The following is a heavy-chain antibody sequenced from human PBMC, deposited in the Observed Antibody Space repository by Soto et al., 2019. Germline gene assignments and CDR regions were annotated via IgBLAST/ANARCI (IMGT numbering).Heavy chain of an antibody. CDR3: NIWNYDFWSGYSQGWFDP. V-gene: IGHV4-59*04. Sequence: PSETLSLTCTVSGGSISSYYWSWIRQPPGKGLEWIGYIYHSGSTYYNPSLKSRVTISVDRSKNQFSLKLSSVTAADTAVYYCNIWNYDFWSGYSQGWFDPWGQGTLVTVSS. CDR1: GGSISSYY. J-gene: IGHJ5*02. D-gene: IGHD3-3*01. CDR2: IYHSGST.